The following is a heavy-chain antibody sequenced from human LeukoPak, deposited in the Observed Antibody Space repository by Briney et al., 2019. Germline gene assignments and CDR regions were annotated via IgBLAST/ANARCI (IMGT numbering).Heavy chain of an antibody. V-gene: IGHV4-30-4*01. CDR2: IYYSGST. CDR1: GGSISSGDYY. J-gene: IGHJ4*02. Sequence: SQTLSLTCTVSGGSISSGDYYWSWTRQPPGKGLEWIGYIYYSGSTYYNPSLKSRVTISVDTSKNQFSLKLSSVTAADTAVYYCARESTRGSYPKAFDYWGQGTLVTVSS. D-gene: IGHD1-26*01. CDR3: ARESTRGSYPKAFDY.